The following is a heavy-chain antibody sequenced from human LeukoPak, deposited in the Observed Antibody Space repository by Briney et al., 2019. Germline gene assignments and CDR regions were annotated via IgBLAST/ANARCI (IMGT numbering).Heavy chain of an antibody. Sequence: KSSETLSLTCAVYGGSFSGYYWSWIRQPPGKGLEWFGEINHSGSTNYNPSLKSRVTISVDTSKNQFSLKLSSVAAADTAVYYCARRCSGGSCYSRRGYSYGLFDYWGQGTLVTVSS. D-gene: IGHD2-15*01. CDR2: INHSGST. CDR3: ARRCSGGSCYSRRGYSYGLFDY. J-gene: IGHJ4*02. V-gene: IGHV4-34*01. CDR1: GGSFSGYY.